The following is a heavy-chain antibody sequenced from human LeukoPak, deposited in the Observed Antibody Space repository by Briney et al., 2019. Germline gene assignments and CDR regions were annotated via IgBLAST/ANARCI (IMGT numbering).Heavy chain of an antibody. J-gene: IGHJ6*02. CDR2: ISSSSSYT. Sequence: GGSLRLSCAASGFTFSDYYMSWIRQAPGKGLEWVSYISSSSSYTNYADSVKGRFTISRDNAKNSLYLQMNSLRAEDTAVYYCARGLAPGSSYYDSSGYLLSPHGMDVWGQGTTVTVSS. CDR3: ARGLAPGSSYYDSSGYLLSPHGMDV. CDR1: GFTFSDYY. D-gene: IGHD3-22*01. V-gene: IGHV3-11*05.